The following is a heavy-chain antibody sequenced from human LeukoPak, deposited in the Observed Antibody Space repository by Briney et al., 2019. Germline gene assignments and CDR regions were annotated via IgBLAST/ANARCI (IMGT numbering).Heavy chain of an antibody. CDR3: ARGGGNSYAPVDY. CDR1: GFTVSSNH. CDR2: IYSGGST. Sequence: GGSLRLSCAASGFTVSSNHMSWVRQAPGKGLEWVSVIYSGGSTDYADSVKGRFTISRDNAKNTLFLQMNSLRAEDTAVYYCARGGGNSYAPVDYWGQGTLVTVSS. V-gene: IGHV3-53*01. J-gene: IGHJ4*02. D-gene: IGHD5-18*01.